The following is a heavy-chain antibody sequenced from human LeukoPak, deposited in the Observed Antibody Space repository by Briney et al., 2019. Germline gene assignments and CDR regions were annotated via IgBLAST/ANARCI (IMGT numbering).Heavy chain of an antibody. J-gene: IGHJ4*02. V-gene: IGHV4-59*01. CDR3: ARAHYSSSWYYFDY. D-gene: IGHD6-13*01. Sequence: SETLSLTCTVSGGSISSYYWSWIRQPPGKGLEWIGYIYYSGSTNYNTSLKRGVNISVDTYKNKFSQKLSSVTAADTAVYYCARAHYSSSWYYFDYWGQGTLVTVSS. CDR1: GGSISSYY. CDR2: IYYSGST.